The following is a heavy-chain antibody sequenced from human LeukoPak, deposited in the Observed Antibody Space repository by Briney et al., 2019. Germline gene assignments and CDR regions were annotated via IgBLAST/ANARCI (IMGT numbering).Heavy chain of an antibody. J-gene: IGHJ4*02. V-gene: IGHV3-23*01. CDR1: GFTFSSYA. D-gene: IGHD3-22*01. Sequence: GGSLRLSCAASGFTFSSYAMSWVRQAPGKGLEWVSAISGSGGSTYYADSVKGRFTISRDNSKNTLYLQMNSLRAEDTAVYYCAATHVDYYDSSGYYQFDYWGQGTLVTVSS. CDR3: AATHVDYYDSSGYYQFDY. CDR2: ISGSGGST.